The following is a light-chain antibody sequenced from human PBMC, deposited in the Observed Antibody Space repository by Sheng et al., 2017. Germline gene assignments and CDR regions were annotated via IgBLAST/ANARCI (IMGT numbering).Light chain of an antibody. Sequence: EIVLTQSPGTLSLSPGETVTLSCRASQTISSNLAWYQQASGQTPRLLIYAASSRATGIPDRFSGSGSGTDFTLTISRLEPEDFAVYYCQHYDSSPGTFGPGTKVDI. CDR2: AAS. CDR3: QHYDSSPGT. J-gene: IGKJ3*01. V-gene: IGKV3-20*01. CDR1: QTISSN.